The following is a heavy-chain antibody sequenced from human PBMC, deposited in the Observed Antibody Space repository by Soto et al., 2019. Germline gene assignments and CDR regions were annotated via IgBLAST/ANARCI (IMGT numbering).Heavy chain of an antibody. Sequence: VQLVQSGAEVKKPGASVKISCTASGISYTTYAIHWVRQAPGQGLEWMGWINAGNGDTRYSQRFQGRVTLTRDTSATTTYLDLTSLRFEDTSRYSCARAITGYVTWGQGTLVTVSS. D-gene: IGHD5-12*01. CDR2: INAGNGDT. CDR1: GISYTTYA. CDR3: ARAITGYVT. J-gene: IGHJ4*02. V-gene: IGHV1-3*01.